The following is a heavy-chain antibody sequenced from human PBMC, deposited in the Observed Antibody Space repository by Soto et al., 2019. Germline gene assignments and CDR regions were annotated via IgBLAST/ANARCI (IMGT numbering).Heavy chain of an antibody. D-gene: IGHD3-22*01. V-gene: IGHV1-18*01. CDR2: ISAYNGNT. Sequence: QVKLVQSGTQVKKPGASMKVSCKASGYSFATSGISWVRQAPGQGLEWMGWISAYNGNTNYDQKLQDRIIMTTDTSTSTAYLGLRSLRSDDTAVYYCARAGQYYDSSGYADWGQGTLVTVSS. J-gene: IGHJ4*02. CDR3: ARAGQYYDSSGYAD. CDR1: GYSFATSG.